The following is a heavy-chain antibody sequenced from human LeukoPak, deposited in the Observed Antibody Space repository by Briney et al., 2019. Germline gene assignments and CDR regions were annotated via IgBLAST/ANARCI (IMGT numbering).Heavy chain of an antibody. CDR1: GFTFSSYD. V-gene: IGHV3-23*01. CDR3: ARDGVVRGVITDFDY. D-gene: IGHD3-10*01. CDR2: IRPSGDNT. Sequence: GGSLRLSCAASGFTFSSYDMTWVRQAPGGGLEWVSSIRPSGDNTNYGDSVEGRFTISRDNAKNTLYLQMNSLRAEDTAVYYCARDGVVRGVITDFDYWGQGTLVTVSS. J-gene: IGHJ4*02.